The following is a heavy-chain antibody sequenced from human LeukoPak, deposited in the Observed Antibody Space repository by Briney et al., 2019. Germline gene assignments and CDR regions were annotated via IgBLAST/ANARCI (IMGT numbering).Heavy chain of an antibody. CDR3: AKREWEYNWFDP. CDR2: IYYSGST. V-gene: IGHV4-59*01. Sequence: SSETLSLTCTVSGGSISSYYWSWIRQPPGKGLEWIGYIYYSGSTNYNPSLKSRVTISVDTSKNQFPLKLSSVTAADTAVYYCAKREWEYNWFDPWGQGTLVTVSS. CDR1: GGSISSYY. J-gene: IGHJ5*02. D-gene: IGHD1-26*01.